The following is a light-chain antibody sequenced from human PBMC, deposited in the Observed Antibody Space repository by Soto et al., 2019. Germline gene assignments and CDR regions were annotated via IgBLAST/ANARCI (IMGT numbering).Light chain of an antibody. J-gene: IGKJ1*01. CDR3: QQYNSYSWT. Sequence: DIQMTQSPSTLSASVGDRVTITCRASQSLSDWLAWFQQKPGKAPRLLIYKASNLESGVPSRFSGSGSGTEFTLTISSLQPDDFATYYCQQYNSYSWTSGQGTKVEIK. V-gene: IGKV1-5*03. CDR2: KAS. CDR1: QSLSDW.